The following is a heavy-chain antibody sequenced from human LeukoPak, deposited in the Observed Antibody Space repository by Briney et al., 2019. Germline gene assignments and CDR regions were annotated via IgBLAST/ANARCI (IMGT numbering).Heavy chain of an antibody. J-gene: IGHJ5*02. CDR3: ARVVDGDNSWFDP. CDR2: IYYSGST. V-gene: IGHV4-30-4*01. Sequence: SETLSLTCTVSDGSISSGDYYWSWIRQPPGKVLEWIGYIYYSGSTYYNPSLKSRVTISVDTSKNQFSLTLSSVTDADTAVYYCARVVDGDNSWFDPWGKGTLVTVSS. CDR1: DGSISSGDYY. D-gene: IGHD2-15*01.